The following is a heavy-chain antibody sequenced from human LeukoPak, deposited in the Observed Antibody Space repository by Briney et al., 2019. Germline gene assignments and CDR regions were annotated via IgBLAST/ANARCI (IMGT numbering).Heavy chain of an antibody. CDR3: ARDRKVEPLPEY. V-gene: IGHV3-30*02. CDR1: GFTFSSYD. CDR2: IRYDGSNK. Sequence: GGSLRLSCAASGFTFSSYDIHWVRQAPGKGLEWVAFIRYDGSNKYYADSVRGRFTISRDNARNALYLQLTSLRVEDTAVYYCARDRKVEPLPEYWGQGTLVTVSS. J-gene: IGHJ4*02. D-gene: IGHD1-1*01.